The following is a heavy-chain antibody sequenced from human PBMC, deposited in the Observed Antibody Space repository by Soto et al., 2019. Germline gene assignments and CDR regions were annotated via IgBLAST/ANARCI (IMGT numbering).Heavy chain of an antibody. V-gene: IGHV1-69*13. CDR1: GGTFSSYA. J-gene: IGHJ5*02. D-gene: IGHD3-9*01. CDR2: IIPIFGTA. Sequence: ASVKVSCKASGGTFSSYAISWVRQAPGQGLEWMGGIIPIFGTANYAQKFHGRVTITADESTSTAYMELSSLRSEDTAVYYCARGIITIFETNVNWFDPWGQGTLVTVSS. CDR3: ARGIITIFETNVNWFDP.